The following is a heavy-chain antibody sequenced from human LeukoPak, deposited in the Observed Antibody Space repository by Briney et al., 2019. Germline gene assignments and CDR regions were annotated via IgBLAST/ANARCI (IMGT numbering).Heavy chain of an antibody. J-gene: IGHJ3*02. CDR2: INSDGSST. CDR1: GFTFSSYW. Sequence: PWGSLRLSCAASGFTFSSYWMHWVRQAPGKGLVWVSRINSDGSSTSYADSVKGRFTISRDNAKNSLYLQMNSLRAEDTAVYYCAREGVTDAFDIWGQGTMVTVS. D-gene: IGHD5-18*01. CDR3: AREGVTDAFDI. V-gene: IGHV3-74*01.